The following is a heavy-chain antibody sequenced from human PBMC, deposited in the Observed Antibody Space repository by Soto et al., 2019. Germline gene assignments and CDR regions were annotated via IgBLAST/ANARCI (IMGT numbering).Heavy chain of an antibody. CDR3: AKAGSHDCAS. CDR2: MSYDGSNE. J-gene: IGHJ4*02. D-gene: IGHD1-26*01. V-gene: IGHV3-30*18. Sequence: QVQLVESGGGVVQPGRSLRLSCAASGFTFSHYAMHWVRQAPGKGLEWVALMSYDGSNEYYADSVKGRFTISRDNSKNTLYLQMSSLRAEDTAVYVCAKAGSHDCASWGQGTLVTVSS. CDR1: GFTFSHYA.